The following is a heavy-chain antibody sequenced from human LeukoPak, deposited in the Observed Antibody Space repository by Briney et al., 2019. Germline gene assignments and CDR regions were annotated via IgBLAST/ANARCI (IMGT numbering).Heavy chain of an antibody. Sequence: GGSLRLSCAASGFTFSNAWMSWVRQAPGKGLEWVSYISSSGSTIYYADSVKGRFTISRDNAKNSMYLQMNSLRAEDTAVYYCAELGITMIGGVWGKGTTVTISS. D-gene: IGHD3-10*02. CDR3: AELGITMIGGV. CDR1: GFTFSNAW. J-gene: IGHJ6*04. CDR2: ISSSGSTI. V-gene: IGHV3-11*04.